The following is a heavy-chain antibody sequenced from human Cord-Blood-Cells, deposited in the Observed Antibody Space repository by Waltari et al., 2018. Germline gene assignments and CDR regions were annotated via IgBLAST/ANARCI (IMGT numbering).Heavy chain of an antibody. CDR1: GGSISSSSYY. CDR2: IYYSGST. V-gene: IGHV4-39*01. Sequence: QLQLQESGPGLVKPSETLSLTCTVSGGSISSSSYYWGWIRQPPGKGREWIGSIYYSGSTYSNPSLKSRVTISVDTSKNQFSLKLGSVTAADTAVYYCAGLLWFGLDYWGQGTLVTVSS. J-gene: IGHJ4*02. CDR3: AGLLWFGLDY. D-gene: IGHD3-10*01.